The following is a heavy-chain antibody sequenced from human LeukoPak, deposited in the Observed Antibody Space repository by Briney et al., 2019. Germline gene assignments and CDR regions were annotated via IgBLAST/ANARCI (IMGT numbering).Heavy chain of an antibody. CDR2: IYYSGST. V-gene: IGHV4-39*01. Sequence: WETLSLTCTVSGGSISSSSYYWGWIRQPPGKGLEWVGSIYYSGSTYYNPALKSRVTISVDTSKNQFSLKLSSVTAADTAVYYCARRYYDFWSGYRNFDAFDIWGQGTMVTVSS. J-gene: IGHJ3*02. CDR3: ARRYYDFWSGYRNFDAFDI. D-gene: IGHD3-3*01. CDR1: GGSISSSSYY.